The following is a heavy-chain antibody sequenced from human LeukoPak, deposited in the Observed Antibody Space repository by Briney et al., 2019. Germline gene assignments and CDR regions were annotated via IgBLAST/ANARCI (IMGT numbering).Heavy chain of an antibody. V-gene: IGHV3-23*01. D-gene: IGHD2-21*02. CDR2: ISGSGGST. CDR1: GFTFSSYG. J-gene: IGHJ6*03. Sequence: PGGSLRLSCAASGFTFSSYGMSWVRQAPGKGLEWVSAISGSGGSTYYADSVKGRFTISRDNSKNTLYLQMNSPRAEDTAVYYCAKAQIVVVTATHYYYYMDVWGKGTTVTISS. CDR3: AKAQIVVVTATHYYYYMDV.